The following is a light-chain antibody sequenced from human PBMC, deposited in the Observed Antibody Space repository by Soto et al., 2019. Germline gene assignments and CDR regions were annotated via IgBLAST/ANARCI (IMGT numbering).Light chain of an antibody. Sequence: QAVVTQEPSLTVSPGGTVTLTCGSSTGAVTSGHYPYWFQQKPGQAPRTLIYDTSNKHSWTPARFSGSLLGGKAALTLSGAQPEDEAEYYCLLSNSGAPAVFGGGTQLTVL. CDR2: DTS. CDR1: TGAVTSGHY. J-gene: IGLJ7*01. V-gene: IGLV7-46*01. CDR3: LLSNSGAPAV.